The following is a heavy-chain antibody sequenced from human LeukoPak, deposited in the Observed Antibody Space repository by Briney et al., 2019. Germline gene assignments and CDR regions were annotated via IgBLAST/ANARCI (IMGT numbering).Heavy chain of an antibody. CDR2: ISAGGDRT. J-gene: IGHJ4*02. Sequence: GGSLRLSCEASGFTFSSYAMSWVRQAPGKGLDWVSGISAGGDRTYYADSVKGRFTISRDNAKNTLYLQMNSLRAEDTAVYYCAKFEYSTATQLYYFYCWGQRAVVTVSS. CDR1: GFTFSSYA. V-gene: IGHV3-23*01. D-gene: IGHD5-24*01. CDR3: AKFEYSTATQLYYFYC.